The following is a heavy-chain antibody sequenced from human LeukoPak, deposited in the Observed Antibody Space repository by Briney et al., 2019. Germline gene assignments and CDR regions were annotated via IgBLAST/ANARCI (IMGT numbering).Heavy chain of an antibody. Sequence: GGSLRLSCAASGFTFSSYGMHWVRQAPGKGLEWVAVIWYDGSNKYYADSVKGRFTISRDNSKNTLYLQMNSLRAEDTAVYYCAKQIRRFLEWLFPPADYWGQGTLVTVSS. J-gene: IGHJ4*02. CDR1: GFTFSSYG. CDR2: IWYDGSNK. V-gene: IGHV3-30*02. CDR3: AKQIRRFLEWLFPPADY. D-gene: IGHD3-3*01.